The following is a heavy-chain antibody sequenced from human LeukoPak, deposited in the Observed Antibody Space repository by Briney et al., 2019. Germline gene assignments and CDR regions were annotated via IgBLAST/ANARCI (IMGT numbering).Heavy chain of an antibody. CDR1: GFTFSSYA. D-gene: IGHD3-10*01. Sequence: GGSLRLSCAASGFTFSSYAMSWVRQAPGKGLEWVSAISGNGGSTYYADSVKGRFTISRDNSKNTLYLQMNSLRAEDTAVYYCAKSIELWFGEFDYWGQGTLVTVSS. CDR3: AKSIELWFGEFDY. CDR2: ISGNGGST. J-gene: IGHJ4*02. V-gene: IGHV3-23*01.